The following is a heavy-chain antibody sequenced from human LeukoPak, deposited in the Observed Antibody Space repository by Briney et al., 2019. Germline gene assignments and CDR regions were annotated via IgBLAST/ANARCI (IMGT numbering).Heavy chain of an antibody. CDR3: AKDIYSSGWYGY. CDR2: ISWNSGSV. CDR1: GFTFSDYY. D-gene: IGHD6-19*01. J-gene: IGHJ4*02. Sequence: GGSLRLSCAASGFTFSDYYMSWIRQAPGGGLEWVSGISWNSGSVAYADSVKGRFTISRDNSKNSLYLQMNSLRTEDTALYYCAKDIYSSGWYGYWGQGTLVTVSS. V-gene: IGHV3-9*01.